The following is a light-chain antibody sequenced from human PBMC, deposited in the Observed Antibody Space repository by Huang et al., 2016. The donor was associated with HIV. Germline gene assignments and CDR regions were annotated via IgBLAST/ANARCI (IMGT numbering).Light chain of an antibody. CDR2: KVS. CDR3: MQGTHWPLT. Sequence: DVVMTQSPLSLPVTLGQPASISCRSSQSLVYSDANTYLHLFQQRPGQSPRRLIYKVSSRDSGVPDRFSGSGSGTDFTLKISRVEAEDVGVYYCMQGTHWPLTFGGGTKVEIK. V-gene: IGKV2-30*01. J-gene: IGKJ4*01. CDR1: QSLVYSDANTY.